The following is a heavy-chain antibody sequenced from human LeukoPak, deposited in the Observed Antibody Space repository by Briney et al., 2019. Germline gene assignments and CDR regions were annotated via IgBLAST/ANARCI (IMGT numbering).Heavy chain of an antibody. CDR3: ARGERSLEWLLSYDY. CDR2: IIPIFGTA. Sequence: SVRVSCKASGGTFSSYAISWVRQAPGQGLEWMGGIIPIFGTANYAQKFQGRVTISADESTSTAYMELSSLRSEDTAVYYCARGERSLEWLLSYDYWGQGTLVTVSS. D-gene: IGHD3-3*01. J-gene: IGHJ4*02. CDR1: GGTFSSYA. V-gene: IGHV1-69*13.